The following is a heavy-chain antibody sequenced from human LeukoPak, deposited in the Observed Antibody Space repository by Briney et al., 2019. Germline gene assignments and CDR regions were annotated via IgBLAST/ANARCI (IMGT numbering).Heavy chain of an antibody. V-gene: IGHV3-48*03. J-gene: IGHJ4*02. D-gene: IGHD5-24*01. CDR3: ARDSQRWGNVDS. Sequence: PGGSLRLSCAVSGFTFSSYEMNWVRQAPGKGLEWVSYISTSGGTIYYADSVKGRFTISRDNAKNSLYLQMNSLRVEDTAVYYCARDSQRWGNVDSWGQGTLVSVSS. CDR2: ISTSGGTI. CDR1: GFTFSSYE.